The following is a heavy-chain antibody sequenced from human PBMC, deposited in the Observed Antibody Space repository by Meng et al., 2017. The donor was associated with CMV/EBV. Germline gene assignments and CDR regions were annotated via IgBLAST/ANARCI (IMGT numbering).Heavy chain of an antibody. Sequence: GESLKISCAASGFTFSSYEMNWVRQALGKGLEWVSYISSSGSTIYYADSVKGRFTISRDNAKNSLYLQMNSLRAEDTAVYYCARALIAVAGSWDYYYGMDVWGQGTTVTVSS. CDR2: ISSSGSTI. J-gene: IGHJ6*02. CDR3: ARALIAVAGSWDYYYGMDV. V-gene: IGHV3-48*03. CDR1: GFTFSSYE. D-gene: IGHD6-19*01.